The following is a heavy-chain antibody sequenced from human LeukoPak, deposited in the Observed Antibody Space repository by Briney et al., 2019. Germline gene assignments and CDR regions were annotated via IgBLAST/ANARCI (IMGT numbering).Heavy chain of an antibody. CDR3: AKERSPYYYDSSGYYMDFDY. J-gene: IGHJ4*02. D-gene: IGHD3-22*01. V-gene: IGHV3-43*01. CDR1: GFTFDDYT. CDR2: ISWDGGST. Sequence: GSLRLSCAASGFTFDDYTMHWVRQAPGKGLEWVSLISWDGGSTYYADSVKGRFTISRDNSKNSLYLQMNSLRTEDTALYYCAKERSPYYYDSSGYYMDFDYWGQGTLVTVSS.